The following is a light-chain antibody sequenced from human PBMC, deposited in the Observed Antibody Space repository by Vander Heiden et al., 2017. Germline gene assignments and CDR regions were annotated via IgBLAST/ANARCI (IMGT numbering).Light chain of an antibody. V-gene: IGLV2-14*03. J-gene: IGLJ3*02. CDR1: SSDVGSYDY. CDR3: SSYTTSSTWV. Sequence: QSALTQPASVSGSPGQSITISCTGTSSDVGSYDYVSWYQEHPGKASKLMIYDVSNRPSGVSNRFSGSKSGNTASLTISGLQAEDEADYYCSSYTTSSTWVFGGGTKLTVL. CDR2: DVS.